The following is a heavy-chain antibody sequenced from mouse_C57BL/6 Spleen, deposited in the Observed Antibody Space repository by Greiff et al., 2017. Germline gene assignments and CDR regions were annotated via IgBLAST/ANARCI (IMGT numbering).Heavy chain of an antibody. J-gene: IGHJ1*03. CDR1: GFSFNTYA. V-gene: IGHV10-1*01. D-gene: IGHD2-3*01. Sequence: EVQVVESGGGLVQPKGSLKLSCAASGFSFNTYAMNWVRQAPGKGLEWVARIRSKSNNYATYYADSVKDRFTISRDDSESMLYLQMNNLKTEDTAMYYCVRGYDGYYWYFDVWGTGTTVTVSS. CDR3: VRGYDGYYWYFDV. CDR2: IRSKSNNYAT.